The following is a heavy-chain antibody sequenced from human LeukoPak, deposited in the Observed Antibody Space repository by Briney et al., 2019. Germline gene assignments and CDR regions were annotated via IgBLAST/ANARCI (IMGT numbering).Heavy chain of an antibody. CDR3: ARGENGYTPNAECFQH. V-gene: IGHV1-69*13. D-gene: IGHD5-24*01. J-gene: IGHJ1*01. CDR1: GGTFSSYA. Sequence: GASVKVSCKASGGTFSSYAISWVRQAPGQGLEWMGGIIPIFGTANYAQKFQGRVTITADESTSTAYMELSSLRSEDTAVYYCARGENGYTPNAECFQHWGQGTLVTVSS. CDR2: IIPIFGTA.